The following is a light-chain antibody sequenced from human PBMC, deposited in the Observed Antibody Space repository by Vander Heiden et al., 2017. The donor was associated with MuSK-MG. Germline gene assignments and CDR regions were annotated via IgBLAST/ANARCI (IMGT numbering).Light chain of an antibody. CDR3: QQEGSSFCT. Sequence: EIVLTQSPGTLSLSPGERATVSCRASQSASSGYLAWYQQKPGQAPRLLIYGTSSRATGIPDRFSGSRSGTDFILTISRLEPEDCAVYFCQQEGSSFCTFGQGTKVDIK. CDR2: GTS. V-gene: IGKV3-20*01. J-gene: IGKJ2*02. CDR1: QSASSGY.